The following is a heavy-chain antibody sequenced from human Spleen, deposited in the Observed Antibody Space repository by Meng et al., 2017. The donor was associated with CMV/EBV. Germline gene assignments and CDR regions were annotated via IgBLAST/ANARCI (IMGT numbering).Heavy chain of an antibody. CDR3: AKDDYGATGFDP. D-gene: IGHD4/OR15-4a*01. V-gene: IGHV3-23*01. J-gene: IGHJ5*02. CDR2: ISGSGGTT. Sequence: GESLKISCAASGFTFSSYGMHWVRQAPGKGLEWVSAISGSGGTTYYADSVKGRFTISRDNSRNTLYLQMNSLRAEDTAVYYCAKDDYGATGFDPWGQGTLVTVS. CDR1: GFTFSSYG.